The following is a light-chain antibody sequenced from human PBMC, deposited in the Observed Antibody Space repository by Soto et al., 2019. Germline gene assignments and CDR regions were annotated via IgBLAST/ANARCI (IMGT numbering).Light chain of an antibody. Sequence: QSVLTQPPSASGTPGQRVTISCSGSNSNLGSNFVYWYQHLPGTTPKLLIFSHNQRPSGVPDRFSGSKSGTSASLAISGLRSEDEADYYCATWDDSLSGWVFGGGTKLTVL. CDR3: ATWDDSLSGWV. CDR1: NSNLGSNF. CDR2: SHN. J-gene: IGLJ3*02. V-gene: IGLV1-47*02.